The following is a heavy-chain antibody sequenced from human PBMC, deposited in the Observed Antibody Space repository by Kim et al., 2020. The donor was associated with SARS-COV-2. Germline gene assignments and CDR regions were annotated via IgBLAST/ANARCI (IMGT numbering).Heavy chain of an antibody. J-gene: IGHJ4*02. Sequence: ASVKVSCKASGYTFTSYAMNWVRQAPGQGLEWMGWINTNTGNPTYAQGFTGRFVFSLDTSVSTAYLQISSLKAEDTAVYYCASTWAVRGVLVEGRFDYWGQGTLVTVSS. CDR3: ASTWAVRGVLVEGRFDY. CDR2: INTNTGNP. CDR1: GYTFTSYA. V-gene: IGHV7-4-1*02. D-gene: IGHD3-10*01.